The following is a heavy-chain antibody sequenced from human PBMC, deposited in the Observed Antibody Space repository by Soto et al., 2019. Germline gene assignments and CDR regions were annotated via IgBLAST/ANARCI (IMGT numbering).Heavy chain of an antibody. CDR1: GYTFTGYY. Sequence: GASVKVSCKASGYTFTGYYMHWVRQAPGQGLEWMGWINPNSGGTNYAQKFQGWVTMTRDTSISTAYMELSRLRSDDTAVYYCARDLSGTGYYYGMDVWGQGTTVTVSS. J-gene: IGHJ6*02. CDR2: INPNSGGT. V-gene: IGHV1-2*04. CDR3: ARDLSGTGYYYGMDV. D-gene: IGHD1-26*01.